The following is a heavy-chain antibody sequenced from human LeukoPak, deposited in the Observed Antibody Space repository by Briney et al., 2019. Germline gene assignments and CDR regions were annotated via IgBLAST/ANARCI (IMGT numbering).Heavy chain of an antibody. CDR1: GSTFGDYS. D-gene: IGHD3-10*01. Sequence: GGSLRLSCTASGSTFGDYSMSWVRQAPGKGLEWVGFIRSKVYGGTTEYAASMKGRFTISRDDSKSIAYLQMNTLKTEDTAVYYCAGSFGQLTFFDYWGQGTLVTVSS. V-gene: IGHV3-49*04. CDR3: AGSFGQLTFFDY. CDR2: IRSKVYGGTT. J-gene: IGHJ4*02.